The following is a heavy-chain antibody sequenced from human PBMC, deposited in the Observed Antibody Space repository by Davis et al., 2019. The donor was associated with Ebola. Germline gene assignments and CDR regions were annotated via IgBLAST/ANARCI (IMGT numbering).Heavy chain of an antibody. V-gene: IGHV1-46*01. J-gene: IGHJ6*02. CDR3: ARTVVVVAATQYYYYYGMDV. CDR2: INPSGGST. CDR1: GYTFTSYY. Sequence: ASVKVSCKASGYTFTSYYMHWVRQAPGQGLEWMGIINPSGGSTSYAQKFQGRVTITADKSTSTAYMELSSLRSEDTAVYYCARTVVVVAATQYYYYYGMDVWGQGTTVTVSS. D-gene: IGHD2-15*01.